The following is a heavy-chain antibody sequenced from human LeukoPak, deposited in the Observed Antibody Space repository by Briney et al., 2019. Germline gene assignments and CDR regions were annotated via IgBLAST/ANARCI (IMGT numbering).Heavy chain of an antibody. J-gene: IGHJ4*02. CDR2: INHSGST. CDR3: ARVGVDYSGNIIKYYFDY. D-gene: IGHD4-23*01. V-gene: IGHV4-34*01. CDR1: GGSFSGCY. Sequence: PSETLSLTCAVYGGSFSGCYWSWIRQPPGKGLEWIGEINHSGSTNYNPSLKSRVTISVDTSKNQFSLKLSPVIAADTAVYYCARVGVDYSGNIIKYYFDYWGQGTLVTVSS.